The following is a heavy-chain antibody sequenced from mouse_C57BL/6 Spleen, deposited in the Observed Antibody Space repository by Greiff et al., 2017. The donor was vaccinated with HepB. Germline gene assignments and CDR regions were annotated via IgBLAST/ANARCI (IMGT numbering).Heavy chain of an antibody. V-gene: IGHV1-15*01. D-gene: IGHD1-1*01. J-gene: IGHJ1*03. Sequence: QVQLQQSGAELVRPGASVTLSCKASGYTFTDYEMHWVKQTPVHGLEWIGAIDPETGGTAYNQKFKGKAILTADKSSSTAYMELRSLTSEDSAVYYCTREGAHYYGSSLLRYFDVWGTGTTVTVSS. CDR2: IDPETGGT. CDR3: TREGAHYYGSSLLRYFDV. CDR1: GYTFTDYE.